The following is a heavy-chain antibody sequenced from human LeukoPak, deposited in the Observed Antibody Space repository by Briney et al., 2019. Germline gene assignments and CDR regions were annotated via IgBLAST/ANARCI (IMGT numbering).Heavy chain of an antibody. J-gene: IGHJ4*02. CDR3: ARGEGVCSGGSCYQSDF. V-gene: IGHV5-51*01. Sequence: GESLKISCKGSGYSFTGYWIGWVRQMPGKGLEWMGIIYPGDSDARYSPSFQGQVTISVDNSINTAYLQWSSLKASDTAMYYCARGEGVCSGGSCYQSDFWGQGTLVTVSS. CDR1: GYSFTGYW. CDR2: IYPGDSDA. D-gene: IGHD2-15*01.